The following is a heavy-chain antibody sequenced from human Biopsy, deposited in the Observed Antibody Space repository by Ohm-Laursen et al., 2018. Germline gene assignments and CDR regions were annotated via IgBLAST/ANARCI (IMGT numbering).Heavy chain of an antibody. V-gene: IGHV4-34*01. Sequence: TLSLTCGVYGESFNGYYWSWIRQTPGKGLEWIGEINHRGRTNYNPSLKSRVSISVDTSKNQFSLNLNSVTASDTALYYCARHPTGFWFDPWGQGTLVIVSS. CDR1: GESFNGYY. J-gene: IGHJ5*02. CDR2: INHRGRT. CDR3: ARHPTGFWFDP.